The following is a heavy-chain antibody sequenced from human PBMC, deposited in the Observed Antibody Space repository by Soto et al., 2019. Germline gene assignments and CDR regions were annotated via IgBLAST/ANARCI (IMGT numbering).Heavy chain of an antibody. CDR2: ITWNGGNT. J-gene: IGHJ6*02. V-gene: IGHV3-43*01. Sequence: LGGSLRLSCAASCFRFYDYNIHWVRQAPGKGLEWVSLITWNGGNTYYADSVKGRFTISRDGTTESVSLQMTSLKREDTGLYYCARETLSFGSALDVWGQGTMVTVSS. CDR1: CFRFYDYN. CDR3: ARETLSFGSALDV. D-gene: IGHD3-3*01.